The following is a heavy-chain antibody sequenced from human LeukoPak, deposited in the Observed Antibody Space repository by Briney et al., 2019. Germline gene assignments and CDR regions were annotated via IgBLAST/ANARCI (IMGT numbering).Heavy chain of an antibody. Sequence: PSETLSLTCAVSGGSISSGTYSWSWIRQPPGKGLEWIGYIYYSGTTYYNPSLKSRVTMSVDTSKNQFSLKLSSVTAADTAVYYCARDGRYYYAFDIWGQGTMVTVSS. J-gene: IGHJ3*02. CDR1: GGSISSGTYS. D-gene: IGHD1-26*01. CDR2: IYYSGTT. V-gene: IGHV4-30-4*07. CDR3: ARDGRYYYAFDI.